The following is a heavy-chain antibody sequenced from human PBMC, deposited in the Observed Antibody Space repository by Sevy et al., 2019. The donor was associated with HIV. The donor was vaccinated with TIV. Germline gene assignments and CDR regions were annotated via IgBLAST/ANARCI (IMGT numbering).Heavy chain of an antibody. Sequence: GGALRLSCAASGFTSSKYWMSWVRQAPGKGLEWVANIKQDGSEKYYVNSVKGRFTISRDNDKNSLYLQMNSLRAEDTAVYYCARPYRTDPFYYSGIGGYYYPSYFDYWGQGTLVTVSS. J-gene: IGHJ4*02. CDR1: GFTSSKYW. V-gene: IGHV3-7*01. CDR3: ARPYRTDPFYYSGIGGYYYPSYFDY. CDR2: IKQDGSEK. D-gene: IGHD3-22*01.